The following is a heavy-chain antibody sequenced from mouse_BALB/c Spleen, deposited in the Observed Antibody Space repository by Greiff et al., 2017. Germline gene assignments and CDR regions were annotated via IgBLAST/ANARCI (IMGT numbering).Heavy chain of an antibody. V-gene: IGHV3-2*02. CDR2: ISYSGST. CDR3: ARRDYDYVSWFAY. Sequence: EVKLQESGPGLVKPSQSLSLTCTVTGYSITSDYAWNWIRQFPGNKLEWMGYISYSGSTSYNPSLKSRISITRDTSKNQFFLQLNSVTTEDTATYYCARRDYDYVSWFAYWGQGTLVTVSA. CDR1: GYSITSDYA. J-gene: IGHJ3*01. D-gene: IGHD2-4*01.